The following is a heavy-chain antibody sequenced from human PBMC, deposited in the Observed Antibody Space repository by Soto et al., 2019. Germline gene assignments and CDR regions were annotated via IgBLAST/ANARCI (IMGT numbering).Heavy chain of an antibody. D-gene: IGHD2-2*02. J-gene: IGHJ4*02. CDR1: GFTFSSYA. Sequence: PGGSLRLSCAASGFTFSSYAMSWVRQAPGKGLEWVSYISSSGSTIYYADSVKGRFTISRDNAKNSLYLQMNSLRAEDTAVYYCARYQLLYRVFDYWGQGTLVTVSS. CDR3: ARYQLLYRVFDY. V-gene: IGHV3-48*04. CDR2: ISSSGSTI.